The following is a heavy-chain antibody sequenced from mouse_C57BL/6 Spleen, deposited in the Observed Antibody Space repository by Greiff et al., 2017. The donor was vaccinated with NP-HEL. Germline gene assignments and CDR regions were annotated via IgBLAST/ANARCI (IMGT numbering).Heavy chain of an antibody. J-gene: IGHJ2*01. V-gene: IGHV5-6*02. Sequence: DVMLVESGGDLVKPGGSLKLSCAASGFTFSSYGMSWVRQTPDKRLEWVATISSGGSYTYYPDSVKGRFTISRDNAKNTLYLQMSSLKSEDTAMYYCARDTTTVVFDYWGQGTTLTVSS. D-gene: IGHD1-1*01. CDR2: ISSGGSYT. CDR3: ARDTTTVVFDY. CDR1: GFTFSSYG.